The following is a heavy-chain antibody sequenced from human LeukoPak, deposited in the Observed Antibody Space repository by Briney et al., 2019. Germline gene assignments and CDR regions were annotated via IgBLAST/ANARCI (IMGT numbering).Heavy chain of an antibody. J-gene: IGHJ4*02. V-gene: IGHV4-4*07. CDR2: IFTSRTT. D-gene: IGHD1-26*01. CDR1: GASISTYY. Sequence: SETLSLTCTVSGASISTYYWSWVRQPAGKGLEWIGRIFTSRTTNYNPSLKSRVTMSVDSSKNQFSLKLSSVTAADTAVYYCARDRDSGSSSNRYYFDYWGQGTLVTVSS. CDR3: ARDRDSGSSSNRYYFDY.